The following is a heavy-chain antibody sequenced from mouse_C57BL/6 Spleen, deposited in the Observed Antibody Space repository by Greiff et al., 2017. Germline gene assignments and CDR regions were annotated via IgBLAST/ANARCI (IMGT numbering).Heavy chain of an antibody. CDR2: ISSGGDYT. D-gene: IGHD3-3*01. Sequence: EVQGVESGAGLVKPGGSLKLSCEASGYTFSSYAMSWVRQTPEKRLEWVADISSGGDYTYYADTVKGRFTITRDNARNTLYLQMSSLKSEDTAVYYGTRGGDVWYFDVWGTGTTVTVSS. V-gene: IGHV5-9-1*02. J-gene: IGHJ1*03. CDR3: TRGGDVWYFDV. CDR1: GYTFSSYA.